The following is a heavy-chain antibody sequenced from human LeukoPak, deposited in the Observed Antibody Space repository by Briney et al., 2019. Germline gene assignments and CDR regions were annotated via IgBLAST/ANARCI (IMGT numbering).Heavy chain of an antibody. CDR3: ARDVRNPLKRYSSGWSFAFDI. CDR1: GFTFSSYS. D-gene: IGHD6-19*01. J-gene: IGHJ3*02. Sequence: PGGSLRLSCAASGFTFSSYSMNWVRQAPGKGLEWVSSISSSSSYIYYADSVKGRFTISRDNAKNSLYLQMNSLRAEDTAVYYCARDVRNPLKRYSSGWSFAFDIWGQGTMVTVSS. V-gene: IGHV3-21*01. CDR2: ISSSSSYI.